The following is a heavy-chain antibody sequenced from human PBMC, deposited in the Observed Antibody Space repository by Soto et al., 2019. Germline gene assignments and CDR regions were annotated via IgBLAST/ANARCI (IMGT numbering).Heavy chain of an antibody. J-gene: IGHJ4*02. D-gene: IGHD5-12*01. CDR2: INHRGST. CDR1: GESFSGYY. CDR3: AGNIVATISSFDY. Sequence: QVQLQQWGAGLLKPSETLSLTCAVYGESFSGYYWRWIRQPPGKGLEWIGDINHRGSTNYNPSLKSPVTMSVDTSKNQFSLKLSSVTAADTAMYYCAGNIVATISSFDYWGQGTLVTVSS. V-gene: IGHV4-34*02.